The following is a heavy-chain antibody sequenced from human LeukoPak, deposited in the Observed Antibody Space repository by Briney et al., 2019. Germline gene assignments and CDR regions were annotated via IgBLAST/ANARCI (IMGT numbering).Heavy chain of an antibody. CDR3: ASDPSAVAGYFDC. V-gene: IGHV4-4*07. J-gene: IGHJ4*01. D-gene: IGHD6-19*01. CDR2: IYSSGST. Sequence: SETLSLTCTVSGGSISSYYWNWIRQPAGKGLEWIGRIYSSGSTEYNPSLKSRVPMSVDTSKNQFSLKLNSVSAADTAMYYCASDPSAVAGYFDCWGQVPLVTVSS. CDR1: GGSISSYY.